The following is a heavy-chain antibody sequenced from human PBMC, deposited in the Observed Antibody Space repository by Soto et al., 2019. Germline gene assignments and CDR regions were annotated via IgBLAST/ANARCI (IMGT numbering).Heavy chain of an antibody. CDR1: GYTFTSYG. J-gene: IGHJ4*02. V-gene: IGHV1-18*01. Sequence: QVQLVQSGAEVKKPGASVKVSCKASGYTFTSYGISWVRQAPGQGLEWMGWISAYNGNTNYAQKLQGRVTMTTDTPTRTAYVELRTRGPDDAAVFYCGEGSSSSAHDYWGQGTLVTVSS. CDR2: ISAYNGNT. D-gene: IGHD6-13*01. CDR3: GEGSSSSAHDY.